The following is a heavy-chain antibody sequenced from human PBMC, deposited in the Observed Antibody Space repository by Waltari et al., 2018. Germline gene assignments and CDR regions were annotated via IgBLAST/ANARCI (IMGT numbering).Heavy chain of an antibody. CDR1: GGTFSSYA. CDR3: ARGNKVRQQLGLPTN. J-gene: IGHJ4*02. D-gene: IGHD6-6*01. CDR2: VIPIFGTA. Sequence: QVQLVQSGAEVKKPGSSVKVSCKASGGTFSSYAISWVRQAPGQGLEWMGGVIPIFGTANHAQKFQGRVTITTDESTSTAYMELSSLRSEDTAVYYCARGNKVRQQLGLPTNWGQGTLVTVSS. V-gene: IGHV1-69*05.